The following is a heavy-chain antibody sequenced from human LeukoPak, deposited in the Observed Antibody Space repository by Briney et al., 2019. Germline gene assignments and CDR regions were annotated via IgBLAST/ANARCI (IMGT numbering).Heavy chain of an antibody. J-gene: IGHJ4*02. CDR3: AKDSIAARPDY. D-gene: IGHD6-6*01. V-gene: IGHV3-23*01. CDR1: GLTFNSYW. CDR2: ISGSGGST. Sequence: GGSLRLSCAASGLTFNSYWMHWVRQVAGKGLEWVSAISGSGGSTYYADSVKGRFTISRDNSKNTLYLQMNSLRAEDTAVYYCAKDSIAARPDYWGQGTLVTVSS.